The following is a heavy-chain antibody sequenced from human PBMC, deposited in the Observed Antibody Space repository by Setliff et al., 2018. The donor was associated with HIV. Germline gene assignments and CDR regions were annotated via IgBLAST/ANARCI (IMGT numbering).Heavy chain of an antibody. Sequence: LSLTCTVSGGSISSYYWSWIRQPPGKGLEWIGYIYTSGSGNYNPSLNSRVTISVDTSKNQFSLKVNSVTAADTAVYYCARSPLLGVAGEFDYWGQGTLVTVSS. CDR1: GGSISSYY. CDR2: IYTSGSG. J-gene: IGHJ4*02. D-gene: IGHD6-19*01. V-gene: IGHV4-4*09. CDR3: ARSPLLGVAGEFDY.